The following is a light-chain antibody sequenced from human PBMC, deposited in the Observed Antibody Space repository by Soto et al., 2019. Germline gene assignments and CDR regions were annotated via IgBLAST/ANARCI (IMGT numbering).Light chain of an antibody. Sequence: QSVLTQPASVSGSPGQSITISCTGTSSDVGSYNLVSWYQQHPGKAPTLIICESSKRPSGVSNRFSGSKSGNTASLTISGLQAEDEADYYCCSYAGSSTLGVLGTGTKLTVL. J-gene: IGLJ1*01. CDR1: SSDVGSYNL. V-gene: IGLV2-23*01. CDR2: ESS. CDR3: CSYAGSSTLGV.